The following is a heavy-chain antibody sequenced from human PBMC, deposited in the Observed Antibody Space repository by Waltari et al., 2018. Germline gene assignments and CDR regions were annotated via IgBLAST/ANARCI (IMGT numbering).Heavy chain of an antibody. CDR1: GYTFTDYY. V-gene: IGHV1-2*02. D-gene: IGHD7-27*01. CDR2: IGPKNGNT. CDR3: TRDLRSDWGRTNEAYDM. J-gene: IGHJ3*02. Sequence: QVQLVQSGAEVKKPGASVKVSCKTYGYTFTDYYIHWVRGAPGQGLEWMAWIGPKNGNTVYAPGFRDRVTVTRDTSIDTVYMELRSLTSDDTALYYCTRDLRSDWGRTNEAYDMWGLGTMVTVSS.